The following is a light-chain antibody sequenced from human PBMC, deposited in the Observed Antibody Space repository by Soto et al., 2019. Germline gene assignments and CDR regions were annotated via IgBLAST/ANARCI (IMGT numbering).Light chain of an antibody. CDR2: DAS. V-gene: IGKV3-11*01. CDR3: QQRGDWPPIT. Sequence: ESVLTQAPSTLSLSPRERATLSCKASQSVSSYLAWYQQKPGQAPRLLIYDASNRATGIPARFSGSGSGTDFTLTISSLEPEDFAVYYCQQRGDWPPITFGQGTRLEIK. J-gene: IGKJ5*01. CDR1: QSVSSY.